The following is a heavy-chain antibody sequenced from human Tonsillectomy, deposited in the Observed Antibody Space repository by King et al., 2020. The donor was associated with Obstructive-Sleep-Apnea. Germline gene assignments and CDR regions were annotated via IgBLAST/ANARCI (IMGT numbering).Heavy chain of an antibody. CDR3: AKDRVPYYYDSSGYYWDY. CDR1: GFTFDDYA. J-gene: IGHJ4*02. V-gene: IGHV3-43D*03. D-gene: IGHD3-22*01. CDR2: ILWDGGST. Sequence: VQLVESGGVVVQPGGSLRLSCAASGFTFDDYAMHWVRQAPGKGLEWVSLILWDGGSTYYADSVKGRFTISRDNSKNSLYLQMNRLRAEDNALYYCAKDRVPYYYDSSGYYWDYWGQGTLVTVSS.